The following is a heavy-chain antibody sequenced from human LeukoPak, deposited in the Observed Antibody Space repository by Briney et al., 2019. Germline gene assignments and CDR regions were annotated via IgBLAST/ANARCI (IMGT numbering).Heavy chain of an antibody. CDR2: MNPNSGNT. J-gene: IGHJ3*02. CDR1: GYTFTRYD. Sequence: ASVKVSCKASGYTFTRYDINWVRQATGQGLEWMGWMNPNSGNTGYAQKFQGRVTMTRNTSISTAYMELSSLRSGDTAVYYCARGRRTCSSTSCYGNDAFDIWGQGTVVTVSS. CDR3: ARGRRTCSSTSCYGNDAFDI. D-gene: IGHD2-2*01. V-gene: IGHV1-8*01.